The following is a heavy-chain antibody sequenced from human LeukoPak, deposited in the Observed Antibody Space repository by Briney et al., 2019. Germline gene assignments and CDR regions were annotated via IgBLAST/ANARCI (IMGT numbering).Heavy chain of an antibody. V-gene: IGHV1-46*01. CDR1: GYTFTSYF. D-gene: IGHD2-15*01. CDR2: INPSGGST. Sequence: ASAKVSCKASGYTFTSYFMHWVRQAPGQGLEWMGIINPSGGSTGYAQKFQGRVTMTRDTSTSTVYMELSSLRSEDTAVYYCARRVCSGGSRHSNWFDPWGQGTLVTVSS. J-gene: IGHJ5*02. CDR3: ARRVCSGGSRHSNWFDP.